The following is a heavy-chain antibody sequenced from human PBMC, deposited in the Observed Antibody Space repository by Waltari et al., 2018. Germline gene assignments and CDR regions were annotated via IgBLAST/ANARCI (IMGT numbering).Heavy chain of an antibody. CDR2: VYYSGRT. CDR3: ARSLHIFRAAAGMFDY. V-gene: IGHV4-39*01. Sequence: QLQLQESGPGLLKPSGTLSLTCTVSDDSISSGDYYWGWIRQSPGKGPEWIGRVYYSGRTTYNTSLKRPVTIAVETSKKQFSLKLSSVTAADTAVYYCARSLHIFRAAAGMFDYWGQGTLVTVSP. J-gene: IGHJ4*02. D-gene: IGHD6-13*01. CDR1: DDSISSGDYY.